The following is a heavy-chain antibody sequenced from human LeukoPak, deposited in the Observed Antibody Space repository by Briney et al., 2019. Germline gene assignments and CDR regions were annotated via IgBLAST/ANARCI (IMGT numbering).Heavy chain of an antibody. Sequence: PSETLSLTCTVSGGSISSHYWSWIRQPPGKGLEWIGYIYYSGSTNYNPSLKSRVTISVDTSKNQFSLKLSSVTAADTAVYYCARGTVTTSRPFDYWGQGTLVTVSS. V-gene: IGHV4-59*11. J-gene: IGHJ4*02. CDR2: IYYSGST. CDR1: GGSISSHY. D-gene: IGHD4-17*01. CDR3: ARGTVTTSRPFDY.